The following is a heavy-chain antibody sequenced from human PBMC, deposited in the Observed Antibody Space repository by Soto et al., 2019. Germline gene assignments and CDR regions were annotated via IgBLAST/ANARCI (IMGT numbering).Heavy chain of an antibody. V-gene: IGHV3-23*01. CDR2: ISGSGGST. J-gene: IGHJ1*01. Sequence: EVQLLESGGGLVQPGGSLRLSCAASGFTFSSYAMSWVRQAPGKGLEWVSAISGSGGSTYYADSGKGRFTITRDNSKNTLELQMNSSGAEDTDVYYRAKDPIYYEDYVYEYFQHCGQGTLVAVGS. CDR3: AKDPIYYEDYVYEYFQH. D-gene: IGHD4-17*01. CDR1: GFTFSSYA.